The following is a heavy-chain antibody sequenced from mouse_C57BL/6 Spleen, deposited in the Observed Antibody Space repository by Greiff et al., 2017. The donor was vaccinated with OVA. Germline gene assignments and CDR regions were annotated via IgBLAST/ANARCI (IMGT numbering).Heavy chain of an antibody. CDR1: GYTFTSYW. V-gene: IGHV1-64*01. CDR2: IHPNSGST. CDR3: ASMVTYYAMDY. D-gene: IGHD2-2*01. J-gene: IGHJ4*01. Sequence: QVQLQQPGAELVKPGASVKLSCKASGYTFTSYWMHWVKQRPGQGLEWIGMIHPNSGSTNYNEKFKSKATLTVDKSSSTAYMQLSSLTSEDSALYYCASMVTYYAMDYWGQGTSVTVSS.